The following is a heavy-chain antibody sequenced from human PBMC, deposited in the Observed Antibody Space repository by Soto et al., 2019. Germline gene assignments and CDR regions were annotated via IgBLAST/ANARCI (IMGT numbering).Heavy chain of an antibody. Sequence: PGGSLRLSCAASGFTFSSYAMSWVRQAPGKGLEWVSAISGSGGSTYYAAAVKGRFTISRDDGHNSLFLQMDSLRAEDTALYYCARDTTRLEHWGQGTLVTVSS. CDR3: ARDTTRLEH. V-gene: IGHV3-23*01. D-gene: IGHD1-1*01. CDR1: GFTFSSYA. CDR2: ISGSGGST. J-gene: IGHJ4*02.